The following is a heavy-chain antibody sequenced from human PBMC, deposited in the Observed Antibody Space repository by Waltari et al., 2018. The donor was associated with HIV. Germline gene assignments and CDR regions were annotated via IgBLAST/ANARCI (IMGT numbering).Heavy chain of an antibody. J-gene: IGHJ4*02. CDR3: ARPYSSSWYYFDY. Sequence: QLQLQESGPGLVKPSETLSLICTVSGGSISSSSYYWGWIRQPPGKGLEWIGSIYYSGSTYYNPSLKSRVTISVDTSKNQFSLKLSSVTAADTAVYYWARPYSSSWYYFDYWGQGTLVTVSS. CDR1: GGSISSSSYY. D-gene: IGHD6-13*01. CDR2: IYYSGST. V-gene: IGHV4-39*01.